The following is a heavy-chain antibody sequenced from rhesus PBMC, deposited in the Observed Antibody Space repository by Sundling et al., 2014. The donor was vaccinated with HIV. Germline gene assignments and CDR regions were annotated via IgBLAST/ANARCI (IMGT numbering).Heavy chain of an antibody. CDR2: IYWDDDK. D-gene: IGHD3-9*01. CDR3: VRTRYEADFAYYYPIDY. V-gene: IGHV2-174*02. Sequence: QVTLKESGPALVKPTQTLTLTCTFSGFSLRSGGMGVGWIRQPPGKTLEWVAHIYWDDDKRYRTSLKRRLTISKDTSKNQVVLTMTDMDPVDTATYYCVRTRYEADFAYYYPIDYWGQGVLVTVSS. CDR1: GFSLRSGGMG. J-gene: IGHJ4*01.